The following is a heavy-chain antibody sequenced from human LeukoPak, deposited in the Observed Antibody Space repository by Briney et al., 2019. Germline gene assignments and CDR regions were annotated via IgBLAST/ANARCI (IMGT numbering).Heavy chain of an antibody. CDR3: ARGVVITNDAFDI. V-gene: IGHV4-39*07. J-gene: IGHJ3*02. CDR1: GGSISSSSYY. D-gene: IGHD3-22*01. CDR2: INHSGST. Sequence: SETLSLTCTVSGGSISSSSYYWSWIRQPPGKGLEWIGEINHSGSTNYNPSLKSRVTISVDTSKNQFSLKLSSVTAADTAVYYCARGVVITNDAFDIWGQGTMVTVSS.